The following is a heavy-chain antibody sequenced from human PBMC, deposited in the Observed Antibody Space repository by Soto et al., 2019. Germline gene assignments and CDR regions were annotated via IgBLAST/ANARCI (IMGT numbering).Heavy chain of an antibody. CDR1: GGSFSGYY. Sequence: TLSLTCAVYGGSFSGYYWSWIRQPPGKGLEWIGEINHSGSTNYNPSLKSRVTISVDTSKNQFSLKLSSVTAADTAVYYCARLRGYSYGYYYYGMDVWGQGTTVTVSS. D-gene: IGHD5-18*01. V-gene: IGHV4-34*01. CDR3: ARLRGYSYGYYYYGMDV. J-gene: IGHJ6*02. CDR2: INHSGST.